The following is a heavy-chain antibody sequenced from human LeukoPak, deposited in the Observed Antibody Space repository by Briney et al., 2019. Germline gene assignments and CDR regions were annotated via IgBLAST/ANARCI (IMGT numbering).Heavy chain of an antibody. CDR3: ARDIGGRYSWYYFDY. D-gene: IGHD2-8*01. CDR1: GGSISSYY. Sequence: KPSETLSLTCTVSGGSISSYYWSWIRQPPGKRLEWIGYMYYSGSTNYNPSLKSRVTMSVDTSKNHFSLKMSSVTAADTAVYYCARDIGGRYSWYYFDYWGRGTLVTVSS. J-gene: IGHJ4*02. V-gene: IGHV4-59*01. CDR2: MYYSGST.